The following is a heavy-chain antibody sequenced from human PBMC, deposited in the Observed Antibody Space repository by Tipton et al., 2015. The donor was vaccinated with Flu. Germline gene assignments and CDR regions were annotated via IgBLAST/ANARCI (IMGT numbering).Heavy chain of an antibody. CDR2: IYTSGST. V-gene: IGHV4-61*02. D-gene: IGHD3-10*01. CDR1: GGSISSGSYY. CDR3: ARGRITMVRGVND. J-gene: IGHJ4*02. Sequence: TLSLTCTVSGGSISSGSYYWSWIRQPAGKGLEWIGRIYTSGSTNYNPSLKSRVTISVDTSKNQFSLKLSSVTAADTAVYYCARGRITMVRGVNDWGQGTLVTVSS.